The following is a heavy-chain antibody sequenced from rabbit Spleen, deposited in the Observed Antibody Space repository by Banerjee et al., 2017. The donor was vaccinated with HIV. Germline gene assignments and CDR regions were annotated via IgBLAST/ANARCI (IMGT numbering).Heavy chain of an antibody. CDR1: GFSFSNKAV. J-gene: IGHJ4*01. CDR3: ARDDGGASGYGYGNLDL. D-gene: IGHD6-1*01. Sequence: QEQLVESGGGLVRPEGSLKLSCTASGFSFSNKAVMCWVRQAPGKGLEWIGCIVSNSGNTYYASWAKGRFTISKTSSTTVTLQLNSLTAADTATYFCARDDGGASGYGYGNLDLWGPGTLVTVS. CDR2: IVSNSGNT. V-gene: IGHV1S45*01.